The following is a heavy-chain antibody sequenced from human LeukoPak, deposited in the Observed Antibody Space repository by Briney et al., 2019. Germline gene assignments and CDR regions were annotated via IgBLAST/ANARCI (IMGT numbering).Heavy chain of an antibody. D-gene: IGHD2-15*01. V-gene: IGHV3-33*01. J-gene: IGHJ5*02. CDR1: GFTFSSYG. Sequence: GGSLRLSCAAPGFTFSSYGMHWVRQAPGKGLEWVAVIWYDGSNKYYADSVKGRFTISRDNSKNTLYLQMNSLRAEDTAVYYCARDAGVVVVAATENWFDPWGQGTLVTVSS. CDR2: IWYDGSNK. CDR3: ARDAGVVVVAATENWFDP.